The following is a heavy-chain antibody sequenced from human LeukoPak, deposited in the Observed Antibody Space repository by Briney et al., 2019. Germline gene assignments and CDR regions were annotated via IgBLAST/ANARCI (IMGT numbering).Heavy chain of an antibody. CDR3: ARGPPYYDILTGYADY. Sequence: GGSLRLSCAASGFTVSSNYMSWVRQAPGKGLEWVSVIYSGGSTYYADSVKGRFTISRDNSKNTLYLQMNSLRAEDTAVYYCARGPPYYDILTGYADYWGQGTLVTVSS. D-gene: IGHD3-9*01. CDR1: GFTVSSNY. V-gene: IGHV3-53*01. J-gene: IGHJ4*02. CDR2: IYSGGST.